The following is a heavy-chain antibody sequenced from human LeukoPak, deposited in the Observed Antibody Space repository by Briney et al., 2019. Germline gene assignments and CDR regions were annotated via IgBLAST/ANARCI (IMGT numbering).Heavy chain of an antibody. CDR1: GYSISSGFY. D-gene: IGHD5-18*01. J-gene: IGHJ5*02. CDR3: ARGLRTDTAMVKWAVHNWFDP. CDR2: IYHSGST. V-gene: IGHV4-38-2*02. Sequence: SETLSLTCTVSGYSISSGFYWGWIRQPPGKGLEWIGSIYHSGSTHYNSSLKSRVTISVDTSKNQLSLKLSSVAAADTAVYYCARGLRTDTAMVKWAVHNWFDPWGQGTLVTVSS.